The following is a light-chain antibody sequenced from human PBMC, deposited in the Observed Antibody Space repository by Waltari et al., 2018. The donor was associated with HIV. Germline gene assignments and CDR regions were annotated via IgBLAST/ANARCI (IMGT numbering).Light chain of an antibody. Sequence: QSVLTQPPSASGTPGQRVTISCSGSSSNIGANTVNWYQRLPGTAPKLLIYHNNQRPSGVPARFSGSKSGTSASLAISGLQSDDEADYYCAAWDDSLNGGWMFGGGTKLTVL. CDR2: HNN. J-gene: IGLJ3*02. CDR1: SSNIGANT. V-gene: IGLV1-44*01. CDR3: AAWDDSLNGGWM.